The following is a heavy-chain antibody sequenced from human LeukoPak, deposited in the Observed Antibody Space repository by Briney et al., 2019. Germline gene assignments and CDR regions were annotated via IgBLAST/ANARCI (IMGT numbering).Heavy chain of an antibody. Sequence: GSLRLSCAASGFTFSDYYMSWTRQAPGKGLEWVSYISSSGSTIYYADSVKGRFTISRDNAKNSLYLQMNSLRAEDTAVYYCARDHSPYYYDSSGYYLDYWGQGTLVTVSS. CDR1: GFTFSDYY. CDR3: ARDHSPYYYDSSGYYLDY. CDR2: ISSSGSTI. J-gene: IGHJ4*02. D-gene: IGHD3-22*01. V-gene: IGHV3-11*01.